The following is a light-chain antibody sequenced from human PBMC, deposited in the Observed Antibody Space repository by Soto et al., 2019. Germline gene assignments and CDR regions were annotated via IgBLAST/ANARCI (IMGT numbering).Light chain of an antibody. CDR1: SSDVGGYNY. Sequence: QSALTQPASVSGSPGQSITISCTGTSSDVGGYNYVSWYQQHPGKAPKLMIYDVSNRPSGVSNRFSGSKSGNTASLTISGLQAEDEADHYCCSYTSSSTLDVFGGGTKLTVL. CDR2: DVS. CDR3: CSYTSSSTLDV. V-gene: IGLV2-14*01. J-gene: IGLJ2*01.